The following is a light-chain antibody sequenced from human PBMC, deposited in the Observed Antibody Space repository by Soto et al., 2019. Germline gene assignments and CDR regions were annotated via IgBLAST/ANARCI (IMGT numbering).Light chain of an antibody. J-gene: IGKJ4*01. V-gene: IGKV3-20*01. CDR3: QQSYSTPT. Sequence: EIVLTQSPGTLSLSPGERATLSCRASQSVSSSYLAWYQQKPGQAPRLLIYGASSRATGIPDRFSGSGSGTDFTLTISRLEPEDVAVYYCQQSYSTPTFGGGTKVEIK. CDR2: GAS. CDR1: QSVSSSY.